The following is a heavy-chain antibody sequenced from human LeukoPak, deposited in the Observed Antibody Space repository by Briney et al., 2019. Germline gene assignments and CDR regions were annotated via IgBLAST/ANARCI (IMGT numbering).Heavy chain of an antibody. Sequence: SGTLSLTCAVSDVSISSSDWWTWVRQPPGKGLEWIGEIYHSGRTTYNPSFKSRVTLSVDKSKNHFSLKVTSVTAADTAVYYCARRRVRWFGDYHTPPIDDAFDIWGQGTLVTVSS. V-gene: IGHV4-4*02. CDR2: IYHSGRT. D-gene: IGHD3-10*01. CDR3: ARRRVRWFGDYHTPPIDDAFDI. J-gene: IGHJ3*02. CDR1: DVSISSSDW.